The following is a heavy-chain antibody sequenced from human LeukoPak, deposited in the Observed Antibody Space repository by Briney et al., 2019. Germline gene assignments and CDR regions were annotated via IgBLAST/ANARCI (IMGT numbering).Heavy chain of an antibody. CDR1: GFTFSSYG. CDR3: AKHGSGSYCKGGFDS. Sequence: GGSLRLSCAASGFTFSSYGMHWVRQAPGKGLEWVAVISYDGSNKYYADSVKGRFTISRDNSKNTLYLQMNSLRAEGTAVYYCAKHGSGSYCKGGFDSWGQGTLVTVSS. D-gene: IGHD3-10*01. V-gene: IGHV3-30*18. J-gene: IGHJ4*02. CDR2: ISYDGSNK.